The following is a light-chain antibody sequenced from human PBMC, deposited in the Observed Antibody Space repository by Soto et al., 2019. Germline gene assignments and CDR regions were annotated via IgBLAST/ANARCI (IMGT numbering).Light chain of an antibody. CDR2: WAS. V-gene: IGKV4-1*01. CDR1: QSVLYSSNNKNY. J-gene: IGKJ1*01. CDR3: QQYYSTPTWT. Sequence: DIVMTQSPDSLAVSLGERATINCKSSQSVLYSSNNKNYLAWYQQKPGQPPKLRIYWASTRESGVPDRFSCSGSGTDFTLTISSLQAEDVAVYSCQQYYSTPTWTCGQGTNVEIK.